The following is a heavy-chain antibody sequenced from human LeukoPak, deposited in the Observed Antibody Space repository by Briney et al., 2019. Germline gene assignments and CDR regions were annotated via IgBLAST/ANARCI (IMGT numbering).Heavy chain of an antibody. CDR2: IIPIFGTA. CDR1: GGTFSSYA. Sequence: SVKVSCEASGGTFSSYAISWVRQAPGQGLEWMGGIIPIFGTANYAQKFQSRVTITADKSASTAYMELSSLRSEDTAVYYCAGGSGSYSVGYYYYYGMDVWGKGTTVTVSS. J-gene: IGHJ6*04. D-gene: IGHD3-10*01. CDR3: AGGSGSYSVGYYYYYGMDV. V-gene: IGHV1-69*06.